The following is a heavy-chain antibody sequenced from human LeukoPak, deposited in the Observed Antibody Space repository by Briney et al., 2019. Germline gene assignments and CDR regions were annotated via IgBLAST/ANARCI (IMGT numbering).Heavy chain of an antibody. Sequence: GRSLRLSCAASGFTFSSYGMHWVRQAPGKGLEWVAVIWYDGNNKYYADSVKGRFTISRDNSKNTLYLQMNSLRAEDTAVYYCARGVFPQSYFDYWGQGTLVTVSS. CDR2: IWYDGNNK. CDR3: ARGVFPQSYFDY. D-gene: IGHD5/OR15-5a*01. J-gene: IGHJ4*02. CDR1: GFTFSSYG. V-gene: IGHV3-33*01.